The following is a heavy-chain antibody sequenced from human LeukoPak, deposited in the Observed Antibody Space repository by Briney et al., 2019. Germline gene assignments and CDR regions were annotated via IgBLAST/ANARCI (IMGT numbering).Heavy chain of an antibody. D-gene: IGHD3-10*01. J-gene: IGHJ4*02. V-gene: IGHV2-70*04. CDR3: ARTHYYGSGSSHFDF. Sequence: ESGPTLVNPTQTLRLTCTFSGFSLSTTGMRVSWIRQRPGKALEWLARIDWDDDKFYTTSLKTRLTISKDTSKNQVVLTMTDMDPVDTATYYCARTHYYGSGSSHFDFWGQGTLVTVSS. CDR1: GFSLSTTGMR. CDR2: IDWDDDK.